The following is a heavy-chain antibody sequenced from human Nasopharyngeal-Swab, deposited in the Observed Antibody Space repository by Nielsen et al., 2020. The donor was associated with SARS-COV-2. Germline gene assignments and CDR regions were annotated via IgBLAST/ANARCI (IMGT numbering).Heavy chain of an antibody. J-gene: IGHJ6*02. Sequence: SGPTLVKPTETLTLTCTVSGFSLSNARMGVSWIRQPPGKALEWLAHIFSNDEKSYSTSLKGRLTISKDTSKSQVVLTMTNMDPVDTATYYCARIKFGGVAVYYYYGMDVWGQGTTVTVSS. CDR2: IFSNDEK. CDR3: ARIKFGGVAVYYYYGMDV. D-gene: IGHD3-16*01. V-gene: IGHV2-26*01. CDR1: GFSLSNARMG.